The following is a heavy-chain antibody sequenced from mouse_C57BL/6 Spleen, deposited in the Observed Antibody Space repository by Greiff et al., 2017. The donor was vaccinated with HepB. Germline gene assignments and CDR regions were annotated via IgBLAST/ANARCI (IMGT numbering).Heavy chain of an antibody. V-gene: IGHV5-4*01. CDR1: GFTFSSYA. Sequence: EVKVEESGGGLVKPGGSLKLSCAASGFTFSSYAMSWVRQTPEKRLEWVATISDGGSYTYYPDNVKGRFTISRDNAKNNLYLQMSHLKSEDTAMYYCAREDYNYAMDYWGQGTSVTVSS. J-gene: IGHJ4*01. D-gene: IGHD2-12*01. CDR3: AREDYNYAMDY. CDR2: ISDGGSYT.